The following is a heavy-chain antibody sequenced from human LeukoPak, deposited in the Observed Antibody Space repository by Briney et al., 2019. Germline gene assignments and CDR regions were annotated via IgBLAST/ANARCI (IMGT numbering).Heavy chain of an antibody. J-gene: IGHJ4*02. V-gene: IGHV4-59*01. D-gene: IGHD2-21*02. Sequence: PSETLSLTCTVSGGSISSYYWSWIRQPPGKGLEWIGYIYYSGSTNYNPSLKSRVTISVDTSKNQFSLKLSSVTAADTAVYYCARGGDCGGDCYQVDYWGQGTLVTVSS. CDR1: GGSISSYY. CDR2: IYYSGST. CDR3: ARGGDCGGDCYQVDY.